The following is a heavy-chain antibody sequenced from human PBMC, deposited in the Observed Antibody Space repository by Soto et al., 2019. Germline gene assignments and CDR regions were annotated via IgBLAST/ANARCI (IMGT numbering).Heavy chain of an antibody. CDR2: VFYSGGA. CDR3: ARHQLYGPARRGFDS. CDR1: GDSIDRSSYY. D-gene: IGHD3-3*01. Sequence: SEALSLTCTVSGDSIDRSSYYWGWVRQPPGKSLEWIGSVFYSGGAYYTPSLKTRATVSVDTSKNQFSLKLTSVTAADTAFYFCARHQLYGPARRGFDSWGQGSLVTVSS. V-gene: IGHV4-39*01. J-gene: IGHJ4*02.